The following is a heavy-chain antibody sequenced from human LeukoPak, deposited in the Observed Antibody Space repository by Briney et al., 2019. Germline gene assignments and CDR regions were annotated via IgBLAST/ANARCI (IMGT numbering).Heavy chain of an antibody. CDR2: ISSSGSTI. Sequence: PGGSLRLSCAASGFTFSSYAMNWVRQAPGKGLEWVSYISSSGSTIYYADSVKGRFTISRDNAKNSLYLQMNSLRAEDTAVYYCARDGDCSGGSCYGWGAFDIWGQGTMVTVSS. CDR3: ARDGDCSGGSCYGWGAFDI. CDR1: GFTFSSYA. D-gene: IGHD2-15*01. V-gene: IGHV3-48*03. J-gene: IGHJ3*02.